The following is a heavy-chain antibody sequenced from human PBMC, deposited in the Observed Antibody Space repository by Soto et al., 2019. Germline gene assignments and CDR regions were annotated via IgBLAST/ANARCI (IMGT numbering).Heavy chain of an antibody. D-gene: IGHD5-12*01. CDR2: IYYSGST. J-gene: IGHJ6*02. V-gene: IGHV4-59*12. CDR1: GGSIGGYY. CDR3: ARGGLGDGYNSSGLYYYGMDV. Sequence: PSETLSLTCSVSGGSIGGYYGSWIRQPPGKGLEWIGYIYYSGSTNYNPSLKSRVTISVDTSKNQFSLKLCSVTAADTAVYYCARGGLGDGYNSSGLYYYGMDVWGQGTTVIVSS.